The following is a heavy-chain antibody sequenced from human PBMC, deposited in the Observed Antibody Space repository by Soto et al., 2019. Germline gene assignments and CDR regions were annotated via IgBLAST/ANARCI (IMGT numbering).Heavy chain of an antibody. CDR1: GYTFTSYD. Sequence: ASVKVSCKASGYTFTSYDINWVRQATGQGLEWMGRMNPNSGNTGYAQKFQGRVTMTRNNSTSTAYMELSSLRSEDTAVYYCATGEGGYSYGTPIFDYWGQGTLVTVSS. V-gene: IGHV1-8*01. CDR3: ATGEGGYSYGTPIFDY. CDR2: MNPNSGNT. J-gene: IGHJ4*02. D-gene: IGHD5-18*01.